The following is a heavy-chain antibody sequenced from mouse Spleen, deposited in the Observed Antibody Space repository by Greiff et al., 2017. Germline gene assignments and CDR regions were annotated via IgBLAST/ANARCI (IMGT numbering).Heavy chain of an antibody. CDR1: GFTFSDYG. CDR2: ISSGSSTI. D-gene: IGHD1-1*02. CDR3: ARGGTWFAY. V-gene: IGHV5-17*01. J-gene: IGHJ3*01. Sequence: EVHLVESGGGLVKPGVSLKLSCAASGFTFSDYGMHWVRQAPEKGLEWVAYISSGSSTIYYADTVKGRFTISRDNAKNTLFLQMTRLRSEDTAMYYCARGGTWFAYWGQGTLVTVSA.